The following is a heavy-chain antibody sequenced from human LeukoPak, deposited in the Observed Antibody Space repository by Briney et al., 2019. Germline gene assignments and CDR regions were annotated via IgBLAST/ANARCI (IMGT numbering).Heavy chain of an antibody. Sequence: GGSLRLSCAASGFTFSSYSMNLVRQAPGKGLEWVSYISSSSSTIYYADSVKGRFTISRDNSKNTLYLQMNSLRAEDTAVYYCAKARKGAAAGTLDYWGQGTLVTVSS. J-gene: IGHJ4*02. CDR2: ISSSSSTI. D-gene: IGHD6-13*01. CDR1: GFTFSSYS. CDR3: AKARKGAAAGTLDY. V-gene: IGHV3-48*01.